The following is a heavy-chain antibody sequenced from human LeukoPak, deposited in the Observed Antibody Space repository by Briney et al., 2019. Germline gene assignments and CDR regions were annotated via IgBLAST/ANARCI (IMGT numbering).Heavy chain of an antibody. CDR3: ARVGSGWYRHPFDY. J-gene: IGHJ4*02. V-gene: IGHV3-48*03. Sequence: GGSLRLSCAASGFTFSSYEMNWVRQAPGKWLEWVSYISSSGSTIYYADSVKGRFTISRDNAKNSLYLQMNSLRAEDTAVYYCARVGSGWYRHPFDYWGQGTLVTVSS. CDR1: GFTFSSYE. CDR2: ISSSGSTI. D-gene: IGHD6-19*01.